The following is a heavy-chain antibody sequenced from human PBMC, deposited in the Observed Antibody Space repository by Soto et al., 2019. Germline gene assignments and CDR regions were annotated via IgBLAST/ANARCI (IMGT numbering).Heavy chain of an antibody. J-gene: IGHJ6*02. V-gene: IGHV1-18*01. CDR1: GYTFSNYG. CDR3: ARDRIIVVPATSLYHYYGMDV. D-gene: IGHD2-2*01. CDR2: ISAYNANP. Sequence: QVQLVQSGVEVKKPGASVKVSCKASGYTFSNYGITWVRQAPGQGPEWMGWISAYNANPNYAQNLQGRVTMTTDTSTSTAYMELRSLRSDDTAVYYCARDRIIVVPATSLYHYYGMDVWGQGTTVTVSS.